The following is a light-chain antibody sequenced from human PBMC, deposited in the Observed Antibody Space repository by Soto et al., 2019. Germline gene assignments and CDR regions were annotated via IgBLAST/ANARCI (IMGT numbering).Light chain of an antibody. Sequence: QSVLTQPPSTSGTPGQRVTIPCYGNGSNIGRNSVTWYQRLPGTAPKLLVYRNNQRPSGVPERFSGSKSGTSASLAISDLQSEDEADYYCATWDDSLSGVEFGGGTKVTVL. J-gene: IGLJ3*02. CDR3: ATWDDSLSGVE. CDR2: RNN. CDR1: GSNIGRNS. V-gene: IGLV1-44*01.